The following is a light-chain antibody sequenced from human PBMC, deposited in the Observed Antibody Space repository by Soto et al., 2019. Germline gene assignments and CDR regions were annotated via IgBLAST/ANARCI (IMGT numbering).Light chain of an antibody. CDR1: QSISSY. CDR2: SAS. V-gene: IGKV1-39*01. Sequence: DIQKTQSPSSLSASAGDRVTITCRASQSISSYLNWYQHKPGKAPKLLIYSASSLQSGVPSRFSGRGSGTDFTLTISSLQPEDFATYYCQQSYSTPWTFGQGTKVEIK. J-gene: IGKJ1*01. CDR3: QQSYSTPWT.